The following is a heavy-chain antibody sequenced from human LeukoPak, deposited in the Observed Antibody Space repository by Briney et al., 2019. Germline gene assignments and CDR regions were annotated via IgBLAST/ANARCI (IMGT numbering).Heavy chain of an antibody. V-gene: IGHV4-31*03. CDR3: ARDLVSGYGDYGLRGMAFAI. J-gene: IGHJ3*02. D-gene: IGHD4-17*01. CDR2: IYYSGST. Sequence: SQTLSLTCTVSGGSISSGGYYWSWIRQHPGKGLEWIGYIYYSGSTYYNPSLKSRVTISVDTSKNQFSLKLSSVTAADTAVYYCARDLVSGYGDYGLRGMAFAIWGQGTMVTVSS. CDR1: GGSISSGGYY.